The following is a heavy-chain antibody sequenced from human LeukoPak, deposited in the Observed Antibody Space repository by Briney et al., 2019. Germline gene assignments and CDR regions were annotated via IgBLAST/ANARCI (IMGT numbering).Heavy chain of an antibody. CDR2: INPTGDST. J-gene: IGHJ4*02. Sequence: ASVKVSCKASEHTFTSYYMHWVRQAPEQGLEWMGIINPTGDSTTYAQKFLGRLTMTRDTSTSTVYMELSSLTFEDTAVYYCARDRYYDFWSGYYVDYWGQGTLVTVSS. V-gene: IGHV1-46*01. CDR3: ARDRYYDFWSGYYVDY. CDR1: EHTFTSYY. D-gene: IGHD3-3*01.